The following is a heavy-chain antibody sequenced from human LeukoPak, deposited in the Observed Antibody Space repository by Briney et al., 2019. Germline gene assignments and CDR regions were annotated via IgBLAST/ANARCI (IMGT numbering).Heavy chain of an antibody. CDR2: ISAYNGNT. CDR1: GYTFTSYG. Sequence: ASVKVSCKASGYTFTSYGISWVRQAPGQGLEWMGWISAYNGNTNYAQKLQGRVTMTTDTSTSTAYMELRSLRSDDTAVYCCARDPTYYYDSSRFDPWGQGTLVTVSS. CDR3: ARDPTYYYDSSRFDP. V-gene: IGHV1-18*01. J-gene: IGHJ5*02. D-gene: IGHD3-22*01.